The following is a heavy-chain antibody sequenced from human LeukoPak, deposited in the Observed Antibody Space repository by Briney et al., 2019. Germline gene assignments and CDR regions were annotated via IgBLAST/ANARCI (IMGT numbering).Heavy chain of an antibody. V-gene: IGHV4-39*01. CDR3: ARVVQHYGNGAYNPFVP. CDR1: NGFLCSCSCL. Sequence: ADPQSLTCTVCNGFLCSCSCLWAWIRRPPGRGLAWIGKIFYSENAVYWPSLKSRAIISVDTSKNQISLELTSVTAADTADYCCARVVQHYGNGAYNPFVPWGQGTQVTVSS. D-gene: IGHD3-10*01. CDR2: IFYSENA. J-gene: IGHJ5*02.